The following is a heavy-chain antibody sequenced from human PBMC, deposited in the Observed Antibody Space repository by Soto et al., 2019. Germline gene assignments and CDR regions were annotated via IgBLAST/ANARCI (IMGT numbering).Heavy chain of an antibody. D-gene: IGHD3-22*01. CDR1: GFTFEDHA. V-gene: IGHV3-9*01. CDR3: AKGRGALTVVSNWFDP. Sequence: GGSLRLSCAAFGFTFEDHAMHWLRQAPGKGLEWVSGINWNSGTTAYADSVKGRFTISRDNANNSLHLEMNSLKPEDTAMYYCAKGRGALTVVSNWFDPWGQGTLVTVSS. CDR2: INWNSGTT. J-gene: IGHJ5*02.